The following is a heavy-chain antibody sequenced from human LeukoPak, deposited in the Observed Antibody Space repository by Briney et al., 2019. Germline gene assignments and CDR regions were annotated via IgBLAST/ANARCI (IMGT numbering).Heavy chain of an antibody. CDR1: GYTFTVYY. J-gene: IGHJ4*02. V-gene: IGHV1-2*02. CDR2: INPNSGGT. CDR3: ARDPLCGSRSFFSPNFVY. D-gene: IGHD3-10*01. Sequence: ASVKVSFKSSGYTFTVYYLPWVRQAPGQGLEWMGWINPNSGGTNYAQKFQGRVTMTRDTSISTAYMELSRLRSDDTAVYYCARDPLCGSRSFFSPNFVYWGQGTLVTVSS.